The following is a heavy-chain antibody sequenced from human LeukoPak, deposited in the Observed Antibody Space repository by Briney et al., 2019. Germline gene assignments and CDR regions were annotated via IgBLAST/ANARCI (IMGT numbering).Heavy chain of an antibody. V-gene: IGHV3-30*18. Sequence: GRSLRLSCAASGFTFSSYGMHWVRQAPGKGLEWVAVISYDGSNKYYADSVKGRFTISRDNSKNTLYLQMNSLRAEDTAVYYCAKSGRRIAVAMSPKDNFDYWGQGTLVTVSS. D-gene: IGHD6-19*01. CDR3: AKSGRRIAVAMSPKDNFDY. CDR2: ISYDGSNK. CDR1: GFTFSSYG. J-gene: IGHJ4*02.